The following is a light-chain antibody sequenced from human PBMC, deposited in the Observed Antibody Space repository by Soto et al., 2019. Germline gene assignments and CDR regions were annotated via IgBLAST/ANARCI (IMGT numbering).Light chain of an antibody. Sequence: EIVMTQSPATLSVSPGVRVTLSCRASQSISGAVAWYQQKPGQAPRLLIYRASTGASGVPARFSGSGSGTEFTLTISSLLSADFAVYFCQQYNTWPGTFGQGTKVEIK. V-gene: IGKV3-15*01. J-gene: IGKJ1*01. CDR2: RAS. CDR3: QQYNTWPGT. CDR1: QSISGA.